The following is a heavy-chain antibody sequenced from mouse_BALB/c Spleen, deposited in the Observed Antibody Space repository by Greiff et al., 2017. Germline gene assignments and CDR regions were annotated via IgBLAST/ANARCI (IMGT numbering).Heavy chain of an antibody. CDR1: GYSITSGYY. CDR2: ISYDGSI. D-gene: IGHD1-2*01. CDR3: ARTLLRLGFAY. J-gene: IGHJ3*01. V-gene: IGHV3-6*02. Sequence: EVKLVESGPGLVKPSQSLSLTCSVTGYSITSGYYWNWIRQFPGNKLEWMGYISYDGSINYNPSLKNRISITRDTSKNQFFLKLNSVTTEDTATYYCARTLLRLGFAYWGQGTLVTVSA.